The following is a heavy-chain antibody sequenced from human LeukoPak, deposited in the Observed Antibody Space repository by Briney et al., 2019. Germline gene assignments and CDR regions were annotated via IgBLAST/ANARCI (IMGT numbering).Heavy chain of an antibody. D-gene: IGHD5-12*01. V-gene: IGHV4-34*01. J-gene: IGHJ3*02. CDR2: TNHSGST. Sequence: KPSETLSLTCAVYGGSFSDYYWSWIRQPPGKGLEWIGETNHSGSTNYNPSLKSRVTISVDTSKNQFSLKLSSVTAADTAVYYCARVRATGAFDIWGQGTMVTVSS. CDR3: ARVRATGAFDI. CDR1: GGSFSDYY.